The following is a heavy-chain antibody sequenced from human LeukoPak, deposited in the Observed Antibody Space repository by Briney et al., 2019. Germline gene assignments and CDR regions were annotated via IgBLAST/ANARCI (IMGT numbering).Heavy chain of an antibody. Sequence: GGSLRLSCAASGFSVSSNYMAWVRQAPGKGLEWVSVIYNGGSTKYGDSVKDRFTISRDNSKNTLHLQMNSLRAEDTAVYYCARDSIVVADDAFDIWGQGTMVTVSS. CDR3: ARDSIVVADDAFDI. CDR1: GFSVSSNY. CDR2: IYNGGST. J-gene: IGHJ3*02. D-gene: IGHD2-15*01. V-gene: IGHV3-66*01.